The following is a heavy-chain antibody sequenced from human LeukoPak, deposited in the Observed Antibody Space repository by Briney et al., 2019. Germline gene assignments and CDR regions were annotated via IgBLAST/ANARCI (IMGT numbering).Heavy chain of an antibody. CDR2: INPNSGGT. Sequence: ASVKVSCKASGYTFTGYYMHWVRQAPGQGLEWMGWINPNSGGTNYAQKFQGRVTMTRDTSISTAYMELSRLRSDDTAVYYCARRVNDFWSGAHNPWGQGTLVTVSS. J-gene: IGHJ5*02. D-gene: IGHD3-3*01. CDR1: GYTFTGYY. V-gene: IGHV1-2*02. CDR3: ARRVNDFWSGAHNP.